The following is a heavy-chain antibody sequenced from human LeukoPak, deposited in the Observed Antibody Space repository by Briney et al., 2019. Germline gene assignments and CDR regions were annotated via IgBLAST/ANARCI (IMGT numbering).Heavy chain of an antibody. D-gene: IGHD2-2*01. J-gene: IGHJ4*02. Sequence: PGGSLRLSCAASGFTFSSYAMHWVRQAPGKGLEWVAVISYDGSNKYYADSVKGRFTISRDNAKNSLYLQMNSLRAEDTAVYYCASGPAALFDYWGQGTLVTVSS. CDR1: GFTFSSYA. V-gene: IGHV3-30-3*01. CDR3: ASGPAALFDY. CDR2: ISYDGSNK.